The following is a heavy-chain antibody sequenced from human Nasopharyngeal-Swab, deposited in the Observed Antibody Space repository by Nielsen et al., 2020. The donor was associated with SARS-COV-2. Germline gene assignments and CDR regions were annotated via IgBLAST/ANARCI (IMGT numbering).Heavy chain of an antibody. CDR2: IYHSGST. CDR3: ARERWERRGGGKMGMDV. D-gene: IGHD1-26*01. V-gene: IGHV4-30-2*01. Sequence: RQAPGKGLEWIGYIYHSGSTYYNPSLKSRVTISVDRPKIQFSLKLSSVTAADTAVYYCARERWERRGGGKMGMDVWGQGTTVTVSS. J-gene: IGHJ6*02.